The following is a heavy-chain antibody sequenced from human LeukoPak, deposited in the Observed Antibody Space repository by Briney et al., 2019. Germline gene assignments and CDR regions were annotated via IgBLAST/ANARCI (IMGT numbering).Heavy chain of an antibody. J-gene: IGHJ6*03. Sequence: PGGSLRLSCAASGFTFSSYSMNWVRQAPGKGLEWVSYISSSSSTIYYADSVKGRFTISRDNAKNSLYLQMNSLRAEDTAVYYCARDRERWSTHPWDTDYMDVWGKGTTVTVSS. CDR3: ARDRERWSTHPWDTDYMDV. CDR2: ISSSSSTI. CDR1: GFTFSSYS. D-gene: IGHD4-23*01. V-gene: IGHV3-48*01.